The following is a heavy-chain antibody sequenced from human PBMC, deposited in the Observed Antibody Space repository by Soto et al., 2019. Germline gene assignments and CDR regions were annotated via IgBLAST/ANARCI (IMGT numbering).Heavy chain of an antibody. CDR3: ARDQKGSATATYFYYYALDG. CDR2: IIPIFGTV. D-gene: IGHD4-17*01. Sequence: SVKVSCKISGGTFSSQAISWVRQAPGQGLEWMGGIIPIFGTVQYAQKFEGRVTLSADKSTTTAYMEVSSLRSEDTAVYYCARDQKGSATATYFYYYALDGWGQGXTVTV. V-gene: IGHV1-69*06. CDR1: GGTFSSQA. J-gene: IGHJ6*01.